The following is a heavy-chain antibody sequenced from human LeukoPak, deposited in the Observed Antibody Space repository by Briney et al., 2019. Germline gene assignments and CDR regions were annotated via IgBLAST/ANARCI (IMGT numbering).Heavy chain of an antibody. V-gene: IGHV3-30*02. J-gene: IGHJ6*03. D-gene: IGHD2-21*01. CDR2: IRYDGSNK. CDR1: GFTFSSYG. CDR3: AKSYCGGDCRSGYYYYYYMDV. Sequence: PGGSLRLSCAASGFTFSSYGMHWVRQAPGKGQEWVAFIRYDGSNKYYADSVKGRFTISRDNSKNTLYLQMNSLRAEDTAVYYCAKSYCGGDCRSGYYYYYYMDVWGKGTTVTVSS.